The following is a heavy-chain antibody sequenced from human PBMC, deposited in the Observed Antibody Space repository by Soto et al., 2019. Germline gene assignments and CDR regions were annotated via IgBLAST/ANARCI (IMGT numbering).Heavy chain of an antibody. Sequence: GGSLRLSCAASGFTFRDSAMTWVRQTPGKGLEYVSSITDNGGGTYYADSVKGRFTISRDNSKNTLYLQMNSLRAEDTAVYYCAKVRGSSGWSVSGWDVWGQGTTVTVSS. CDR1: GFTFRDSA. J-gene: IGHJ6*02. CDR3: AKVRGSSGWSVSGWDV. CDR2: ITDNGGGT. V-gene: IGHV3-23*01. D-gene: IGHD5-12*01.